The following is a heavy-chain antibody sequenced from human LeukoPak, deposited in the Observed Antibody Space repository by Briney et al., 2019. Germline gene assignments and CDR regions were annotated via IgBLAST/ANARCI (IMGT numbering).Heavy chain of an antibody. CDR3: AAIRTHYWYFDL. D-gene: IGHD5-12*01. CDR2: INPNSGGT. CDR1: GYTFTGYY. J-gene: IGHJ2*01. Sequence: ASVKVSCKASGYTFTGYYMHWVRQAPGQGLEWMGWINPNSGGTNYAQKFQGRVTMTRDTSISTAYMELSRLRSDDAAVYYCAAIRTHYWYFDLWGRGTLVTVSS. V-gene: IGHV1-2*02.